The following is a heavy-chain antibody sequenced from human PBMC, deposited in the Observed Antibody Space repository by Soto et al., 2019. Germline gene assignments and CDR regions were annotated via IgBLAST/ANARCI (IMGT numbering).Heavy chain of an antibody. D-gene: IGHD6-13*01. V-gene: IGHV3-9*01. Sequence: EVQLVESGGGLVQPGRSLRLSCVVSGFTFDDYVMHWVRQAPGKGLEWVSGISRNSGTIEYADSVKGRFTVSRDNAKNSLYLQMDSLRAEDTALYYCAKAMPSGAAAGTFDYWGQGTLVTVSS. J-gene: IGHJ4*02. CDR3: AKAMPSGAAAGTFDY. CDR1: GFTFDDYV. CDR2: ISRNSGTI.